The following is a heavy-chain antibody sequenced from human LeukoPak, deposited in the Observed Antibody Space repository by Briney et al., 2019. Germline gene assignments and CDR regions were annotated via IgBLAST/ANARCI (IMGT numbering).Heavy chain of an antibody. J-gene: IGHJ6*02. CDR3: ARDFWSGYYPSNYGMDV. D-gene: IGHD3-3*01. CDR2: VYYSGST. CDR1: GGSISSYY. V-gene: IGHV4-59*01. Sequence: SETLSLTCTVSGGSISSYYWSWIRQPPGKGLEWIGYVYYSGSTNYNPSLKSRVTISVDTSKNQFSLKLSSVTAADTAVYYCARDFWSGYYPSNYGMDVWGQGTTVTVS.